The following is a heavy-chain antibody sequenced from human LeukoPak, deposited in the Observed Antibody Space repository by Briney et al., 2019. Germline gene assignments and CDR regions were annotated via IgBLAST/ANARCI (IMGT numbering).Heavy chain of an antibody. CDR3: ARDTYSYGYNDAFDI. J-gene: IGHJ3*02. CDR1: GGSISSSSYY. CDR2: IYYSGST. V-gene: IGHV4-39*02. D-gene: IGHD5-18*01. Sequence: PSETLSLTCTVSGGSISSSSYYWGWIRQPPGKGLEWIGSIYYSGSTYYNPSLKSRVTISVDTSKNQFSLKLSSVTAADTAVYYCARDTYSYGYNDAFDIWGQGTMVTVSS.